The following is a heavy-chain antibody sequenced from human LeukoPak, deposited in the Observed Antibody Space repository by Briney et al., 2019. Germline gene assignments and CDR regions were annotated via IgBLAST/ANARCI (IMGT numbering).Heavy chain of an antibody. CDR3: AKKGYYDGSGYYMYYFDH. Sequence: GGSLRLSCAASGFTFSIYAMSWVRQAPGKGLEWVSAISGSGGTAYYADSVMGRFTISRDNSKNTLYLQMNSLRAEDTAVYYCAKKGYYDGSGYYMYYFDHWGQGTLVTVSS. J-gene: IGHJ4*02. V-gene: IGHV3-23*01. CDR2: ISGSGGTA. CDR1: GFTFSIYA. D-gene: IGHD3-22*01.